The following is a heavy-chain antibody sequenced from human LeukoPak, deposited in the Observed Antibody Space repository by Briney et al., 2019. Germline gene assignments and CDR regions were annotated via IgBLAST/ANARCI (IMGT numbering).Heavy chain of an antibody. Sequence: GGSLRLSCAASGFTFSSYAMHWVRQAPGKGLEWVAVISYDGSNKYYADSVKGRFTISRDNSKNTLYLQMNSLRAEDTAVYYCAKHCTKQRGPNWFDPWGQGTLVTVSS. CDR3: AKHCTKQRGPNWFDP. CDR1: GFTFSSYA. CDR2: ISYDGSNK. D-gene: IGHD2-8*01. V-gene: IGHV3-30*18. J-gene: IGHJ5*02.